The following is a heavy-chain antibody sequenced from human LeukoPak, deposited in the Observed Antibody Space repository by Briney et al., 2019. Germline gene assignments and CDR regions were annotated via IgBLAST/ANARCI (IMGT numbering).Heavy chain of an antibody. CDR3: ARASKTYCSGGICYTFDY. V-gene: IGHV3-21*01. D-gene: IGHD2-15*01. CDR2: ISSSSSYI. CDR1: GFTFSTYS. Sequence: GGSLRLSCAAPGFTFSTYSLNWVRQAPGKGLEWVSSISSSSSYIYYADSVKGRFTIFRDNAENSLYLQMNSLRAEDTAVYYCARASKTYCSGGICYTFDYWGQGTLVTVSS. J-gene: IGHJ4*02.